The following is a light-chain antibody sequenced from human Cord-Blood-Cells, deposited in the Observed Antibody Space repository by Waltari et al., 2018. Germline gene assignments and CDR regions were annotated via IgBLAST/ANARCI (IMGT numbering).Light chain of an antibody. CDR2: GAS. J-gene: IGKJ1*01. Sequence: EIVLTQSPGTLSLSPGERATLSCRASQSVSSSYLAWYQQKPGQAPRLLIYGASSRATCIPDRFSGSGSGTDFTLTISRLEPEDFAVYYCQQYGSSPPSTFGQGTKVEIK. CDR1: QSVSSSY. V-gene: IGKV3-20*01. CDR3: QQYGSSPPST.